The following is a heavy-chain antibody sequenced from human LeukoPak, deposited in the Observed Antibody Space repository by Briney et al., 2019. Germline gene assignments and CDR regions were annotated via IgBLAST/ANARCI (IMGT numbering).Heavy chain of an antibody. CDR2: IYYTGNT. J-gene: IGHJ4*02. D-gene: IGHD5-18*01. Sequence: PSETLSLTCTVSGGSISSSGYYWGWIRQPPGKGLEWLGSIYYTGNTYNNPSLKSRVTMSVDTSENQLSLKLSSVTAADTAVYYCARGRGYSYGVDYWGQGTLVTVSS. V-gene: IGHV4-39*01. CDR1: GGSISSSGYY. CDR3: ARGRGYSYGVDY.